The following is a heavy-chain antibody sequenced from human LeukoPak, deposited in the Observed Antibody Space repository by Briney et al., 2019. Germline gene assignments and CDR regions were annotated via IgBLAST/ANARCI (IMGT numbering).Heavy chain of an antibody. CDR2: INLNIGGT. J-gene: IGHJ3*02. Sequence: ASLKVSCEASGYTFTGYYMHCVRQVPGQGGEWMGWINLNIGGTKYAQKFQGRVTMTRDMSTSTVYMELSSLRSEDTAVYYCARDQVEQRGAFDIWGQGTMVTVSS. CDR3: ARDQVEQRGAFDI. CDR1: GYTFTGYY. D-gene: IGHD6-25*01. V-gene: IGHV1-2*02.